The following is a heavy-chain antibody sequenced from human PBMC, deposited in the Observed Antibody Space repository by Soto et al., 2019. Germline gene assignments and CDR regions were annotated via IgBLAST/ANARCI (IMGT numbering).Heavy chain of an antibody. D-gene: IGHD6-19*01. V-gene: IGHV3-9*01. CDR3: TRGRQGWVQL. J-gene: IGHJ1*01. CDR2: ITWSGGSK. Sequence: GGSLRLSCAASGFTFDDYAMHWVRQAPGKGLEWVSGITWSGGSKDYADSVKGRFTISRDNAKNSVYLQMDNLRLEDTALYYCTRGRQGWVQLWGRGTLVTVSS. CDR1: GFTFDDYA.